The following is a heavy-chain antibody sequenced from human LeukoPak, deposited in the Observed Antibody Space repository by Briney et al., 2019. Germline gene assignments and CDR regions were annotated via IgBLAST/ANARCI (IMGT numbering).Heavy chain of an antibody. CDR2: ISWNSGSI. CDR1: GFTLVDYA. V-gene: IGHV3-9*01. CDR3: AKDRDSIAVADTIFDY. J-gene: IGHJ4*02. D-gene: IGHD6-19*01. Sequence: GGSLRLSCAASGFTLVDYAMHWVRQAPGKGLERVSGISWNSGSIGYADSVKGRFTISRDNAKNSLYLQMNSLRAEDTALYYCAKDRDSIAVADTIFDYWGQGTLVTVSS.